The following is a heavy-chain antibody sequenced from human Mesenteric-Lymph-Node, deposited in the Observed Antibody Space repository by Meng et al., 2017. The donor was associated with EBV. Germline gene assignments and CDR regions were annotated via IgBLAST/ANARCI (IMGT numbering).Heavy chain of an antibody. D-gene: IGHD2-8*01. CDR3: AKGGVYGTHVGP. CDR2: LSISGGIT. Sequence: VQLVESGGGLVQPGGSLRLSCAASGFTCSSHAMSWVRQAPGKGLEWVSGLSISGGITYYADSVKGRFTISRDNSKNTLYLQMNTLRVEDTAVYYCAKGGVYGTHVGPWGQGTLVTVSS. J-gene: IGHJ5*02. V-gene: IGHV3-23*04. CDR1: GFTCSSHA.